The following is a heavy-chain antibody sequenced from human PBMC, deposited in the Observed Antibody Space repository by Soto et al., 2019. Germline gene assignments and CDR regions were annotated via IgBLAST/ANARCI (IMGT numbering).Heavy chain of an antibody. V-gene: IGHV4-39*01. Sequence: QLQLEESGPGPVKPSETLSLTCTVSGGSISSSSYYWGWIRQSPGKGLEWIGSFYYSGSTYYSPTLKSRVTISGDTSKKQISLRLSSVTAADTAVYYCARISVASRYMDVWGKGSTVTVSS. CDR2: FYYSGST. CDR1: GGSISSSSYY. J-gene: IGHJ6*03. D-gene: IGHD5-12*01. CDR3: ARISVASRYMDV.